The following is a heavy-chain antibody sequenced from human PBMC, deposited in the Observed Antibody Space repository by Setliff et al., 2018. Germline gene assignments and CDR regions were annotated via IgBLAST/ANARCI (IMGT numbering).Heavy chain of an antibody. D-gene: IGHD1-1*01. CDR1: GGSISSGGYY. Sequence: SETLSLTCTVSGGSISSGGYYWSWIRQHPGKGLEWIGSIFYSGRTFYNPSLKSRVTISVDTSKNQFSLTLSSVTAADTAVYYCARTGTYRYFDYWGQGTLVTVSS. V-gene: IGHV4-39*01. CDR2: IFYSGRT. CDR3: ARTGTYRYFDY. J-gene: IGHJ4*02.